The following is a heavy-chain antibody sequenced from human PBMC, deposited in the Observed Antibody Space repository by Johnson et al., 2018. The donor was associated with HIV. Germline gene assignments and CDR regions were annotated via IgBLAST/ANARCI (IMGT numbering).Heavy chain of an antibody. V-gene: IGHV3-30*02. CDR2: TRYDGSDE. J-gene: IGHJ3*02. CDR1: GFTFSYYG. CDR3: ASDSSGYDERGEKDAFDI. Sequence: QVLLVESGGGVVQPGGSLRLSCATSGFTFSYYGLHWVRQAPGVGLEWVAFTRYDGSDEFYADSVKGRFTISRDNSKNTLYLQMNSRGAEDTAVYYCASDSSGYDERGEKDAFDIWGQGTMVTVSS. D-gene: IGHD3-22*01.